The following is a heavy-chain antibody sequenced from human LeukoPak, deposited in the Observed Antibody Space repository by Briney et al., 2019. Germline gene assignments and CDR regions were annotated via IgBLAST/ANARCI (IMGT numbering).Heavy chain of an antibody. V-gene: IGHV1-69*13. CDR3: AREDDYSNYRRYYYYYYYMDV. Sequence: SVKVSCKASGGTFSSYAISWVRQAPGLGLEWMGGIIPIFGTANYAQKFQGRVTITADESTSTAYMELSSLRSEDTAVYYCAREDDYSNYRRYYYYYYYMDVWGKGTTVTVSS. D-gene: IGHD4-11*01. CDR1: GGTFSSYA. J-gene: IGHJ6*03. CDR2: IIPIFGTA.